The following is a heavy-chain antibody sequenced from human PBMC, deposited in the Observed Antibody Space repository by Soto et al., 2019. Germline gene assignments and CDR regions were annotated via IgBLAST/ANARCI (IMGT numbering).Heavy chain of an antibody. Sequence: ASVKVSCKVSGYTLTELSMHWVRQAPGKGLEWMGGFDPEDGETIYAQKFQGRVTMTEDTSTDTAYMELSSLRSEDTAVYYCAAYRGAAARNYYYDYGMDVWGEGTTVTVSS. J-gene: IGHJ6*04. CDR1: GYTLTELS. V-gene: IGHV1-24*01. CDR3: AAYRGAAARNYYYDYGMDV. CDR2: FDPEDGET. D-gene: IGHD2-2*01.